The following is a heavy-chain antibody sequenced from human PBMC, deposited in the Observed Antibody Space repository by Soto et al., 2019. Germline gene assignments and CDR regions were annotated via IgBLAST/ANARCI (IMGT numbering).Heavy chain of an antibody. V-gene: IGHV4-38-2*02. J-gene: IGHJ6*04. CDR2: IYNSGST. Sequence: SENLSLTSAVSGYNISSGSYWGWLRLPPGKGLEWIGRIYNSGSTYYKTSLKSRLTISVDTSKNQFTLKLSSVTSADTAVDYCLGDSGVWPCYYSRDCCARRTRGIFAS. D-gene: IGHD6-25*01. CDR1: GYNISSGSY. CDR3: LGDSGVWPCYYSRDC.